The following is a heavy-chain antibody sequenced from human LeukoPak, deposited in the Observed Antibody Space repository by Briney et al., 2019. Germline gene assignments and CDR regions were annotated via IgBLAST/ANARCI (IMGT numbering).Heavy chain of an antibody. J-gene: IGHJ6*02. CDR1: GFTFSSYS. V-gene: IGHV3-21*01. CDR2: ISSSSSYI. CDR3: ARVAPRAFYYYGMDV. Sequence: GGSLRVSCAASGFTFSSYSMNWVRQAPGKGLEWVSSISSSSSYIYYADSVKGRFTISRDNAKNSLYLQMNSLRAEDTAVYYCARVAPRAFYYYGMDVWGQGTTVTVSS.